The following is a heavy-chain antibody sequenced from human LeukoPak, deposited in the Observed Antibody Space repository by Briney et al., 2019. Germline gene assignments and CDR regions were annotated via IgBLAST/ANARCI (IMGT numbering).Heavy chain of an antibody. CDR2: IIPIFGTA. D-gene: IGHD4-17*01. J-gene: IGHJ3*02. Sequence: SVKVSCKASGGTFSSYAISWVRQAPGQGLEWMGGIIPIFGTANYAQKFQGRVTITTDESTSTAYMELSSLRSEDTAVYYCAMTTVTSGDAFDIWGQGTMVTVSS. CDR1: GGTFSSYA. CDR3: AMTTVTSGDAFDI. V-gene: IGHV1-69*05.